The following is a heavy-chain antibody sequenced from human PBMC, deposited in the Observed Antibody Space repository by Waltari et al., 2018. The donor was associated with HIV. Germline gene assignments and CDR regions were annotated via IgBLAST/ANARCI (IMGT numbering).Heavy chain of an antibody. CDR1: GFTFSTYS. CDR3: ARERYSSSYFGY. CDR2: ISSTNTI. V-gene: IGHV3-48*04. J-gene: IGHJ4*02. D-gene: IGHD6-6*01. Sequence: GSLRLSCAASGFTFSTYSMNWVRQAPGKGLEWVSYISSTNTIYYADSVKGRFTISRDNAKNSLYLKMNSLRAEDTAVYYCARERYSSSYFGYWGQGTLVTVSS.